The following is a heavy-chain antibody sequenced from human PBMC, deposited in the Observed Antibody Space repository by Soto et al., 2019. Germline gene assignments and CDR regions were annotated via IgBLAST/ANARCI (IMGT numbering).Heavy chain of an antibody. D-gene: IGHD6-6*01. Sequence: SVKGSCKGAVGSVSSSAIGWVRQAPGQGLEWMGGIIPIFGTANYAQKFQGRVTITADESTSTAYMELSSLRSEDTAVYYCALHSSSTPWGQGTLVTVSS. J-gene: IGHJ5*02. CDR3: ALHSSSTP. V-gene: IGHV1-69*01. CDR2: IIPIFGTA. CDR1: VGSVSSSA.